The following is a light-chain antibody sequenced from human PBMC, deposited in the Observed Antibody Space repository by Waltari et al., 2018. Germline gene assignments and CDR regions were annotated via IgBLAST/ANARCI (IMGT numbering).Light chain of an antibody. J-gene: IGKJ3*01. CDR1: QTLLYNSNSRNY. CDR2: WAF. V-gene: IGKV4-1*01. CDR3: QKYYSIPFP. Sequence: DIVMTQSPDSLAVSLGERATINCKSSQTLLYNSNSRNYLAWYQQKPGQPRKLLIYWAFTPESRVPYRISGNGSWTEFPPTNSSLQAEDVAVYSCQKYYSIPFPFGPGTKVDIK.